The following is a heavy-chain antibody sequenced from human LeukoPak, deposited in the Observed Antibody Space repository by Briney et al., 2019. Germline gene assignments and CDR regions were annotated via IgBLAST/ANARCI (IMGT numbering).Heavy chain of an antibody. CDR3: VRHYCSSTRCYSFSD. Sequence: SETLSLTCSVSGASLSNYYWSWLRQSPGKGLEWIGYIFSSGSINYNPSLKSRVTISLDTSKNQFSLKLSSVTAADTAIYYCVRHYCSSTRCYSFSDWGQGTLVTVSS. CDR1: GASLSNYY. J-gene: IGHJ4*02. V-gene: IGHV4-59*08. CDR2: IFSSGSI. D-gene: IGHD2-2*01.